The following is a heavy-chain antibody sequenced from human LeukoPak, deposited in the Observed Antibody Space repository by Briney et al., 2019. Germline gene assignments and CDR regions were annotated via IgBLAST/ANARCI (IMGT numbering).Heavy chain of an antibody. CDR1: EFTFTSYS. V-gene: IGHV3-48*04. J-gene: IGHJ6*04. Sequence: PGGSLRLSCAASEFTFTSYSMNWVRQAPGKGLEWVSFISSSSYTIYYAASVKGRFTISRDNAKNSLYLQMNSLRAEDTAVYYCAELGITMIGGVWGKGTTVTISS. CDR3: AELGITMIGGV. D-gene: IGHD3-10*02. CDR2: ISSSSYTI.